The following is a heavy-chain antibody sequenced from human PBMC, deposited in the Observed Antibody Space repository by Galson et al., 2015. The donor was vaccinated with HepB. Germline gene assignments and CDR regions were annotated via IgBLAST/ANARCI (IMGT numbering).Heavy chain of an antibody. Sequence: SLRLSCAASGFTFSNYAMHWVRQAPGKGLEWVAVISYDGSNKYYADSVKGRFALSRDNSKNTLYLQMNSLRAEDTAVYYCAREQVAATAPYFYYGLDVWGQGTTVTVSS. D-gene: IGHD2-15*01. CDR2: ISYDGSNK. J-gene: IGHJ6*02. CDR1: GFTFSNYA. V-gene: IGHV3-30*09. CDR3: AREQVAATAPYFYYGLDV.